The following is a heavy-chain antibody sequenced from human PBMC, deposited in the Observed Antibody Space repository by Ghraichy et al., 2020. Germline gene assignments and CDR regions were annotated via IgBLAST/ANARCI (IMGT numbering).Heavy chain of an antibody. D-gene: IGHD6-6*01. V-gene: IGHV4-59*02. CDR3: ARGLRSSSSQGTMFDY. CDR1: GGSVISYY. CDR2: IYHTGRT. J-gene: IGHJ4*02. Sequence: SETLSLTCNVSGGSVISYYWSWVRQHPGGGLEWIAYIYHTGRTNCNPSLKSRVSISLDTSKNQVSLNLSSVTAADMAVYYCARGLRSSSSQGTMFDYWGQGTLVTVSS.